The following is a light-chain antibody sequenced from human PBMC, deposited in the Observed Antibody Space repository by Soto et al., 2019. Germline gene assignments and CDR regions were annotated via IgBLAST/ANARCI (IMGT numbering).Light chain of an antibody. V-gene: IGKV1-6*01. J-gene: IGKJ1*01. CDR1: QGIGDD. CDR3: LQDSQYPRT. Sequence: AIQMTQSPSSLSASVGDRVTITCRASQGIGDDLAWYQQKPGKAPNLLIYSASNLQSGVPSRFSGSGSGTEFTLTISGLQPEDVATYYCLQDSQYPRTFGQGTQVEIK. CDR2: SAS.